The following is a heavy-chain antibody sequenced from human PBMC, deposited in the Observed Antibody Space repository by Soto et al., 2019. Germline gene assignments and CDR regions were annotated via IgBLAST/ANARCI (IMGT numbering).Heavy chain of an antibody. CDR1: GFTFSSYS. J-gene: IGHJ4*02. CDR3: ASLTLEGTAMVKDY. Sequence: GGSLRLSCAASGFTFSSYSMNWVRQAPGKGLEWVSYISSSSSTIYYADSVKGRFTISRDNAKNSLYLQMNSLRDEDTAVYYCASLTLEGTAMVKDYWGQGTLVTVSS. V-gene: IGHV3-48*02. D-gene: IGHD5-18*01. CDR2: ISSSSSTI.